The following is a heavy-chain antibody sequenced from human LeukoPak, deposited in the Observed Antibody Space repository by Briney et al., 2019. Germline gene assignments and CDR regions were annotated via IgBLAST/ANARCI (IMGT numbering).Heavy chain of an antibody. CDR2: ISYDGSNK. V-gene: IGHV3-30*18. J-gene: IGHJ4*02. CDR3: AKWPLDGYSSGWHYFAY. CDR1: GFTFSSYG. D-gene: IGHD6-19*01. Sequence: QSGRSLRLSCAASGFTFSSYGMHWVRQAPGKGLEWVAVISYDGSNKYYADSVKGRFTISRDNSKNTLYLQMNSLRAEDTAVYYCAKWPLDGYSSGWHYFAYWGQGTLVTVSS.